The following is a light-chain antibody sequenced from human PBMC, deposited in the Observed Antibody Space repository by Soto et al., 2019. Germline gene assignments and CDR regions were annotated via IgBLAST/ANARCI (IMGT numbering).Light chain of an antibody. CDR3: ETWYSNTHKV. CDR2: LDRSGSY. Sequence: QPVLTQSSSASASLGSSVKLTCILSRRHSTYIIAWHQQQPGKAPRFLMTLDRSGSYNRGSGVPDRFSGSSSGADRYLTISNLQFEDEGDYYCETWYSNTHKVFGGGTKLTVL. J-gene: IGLJ3*02. V-gene: IGLV4-60*02. CDR1: RRHSTYI.